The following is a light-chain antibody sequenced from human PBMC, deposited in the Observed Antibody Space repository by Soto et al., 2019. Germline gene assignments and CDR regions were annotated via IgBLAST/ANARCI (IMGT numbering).Light chain of an antibody. Sequence: DIQMTQSPSSVSASVGDRVTITCRTSQGIISWLAWYQQKPGKAPRLSIYAASSLQSGVPSRFSGSGSGTDFTLTISSLQPEDFATYYCQPANSFPLTFGEGTKVEIK. J-gene: IGKJ4*01. CDR2: AAS. CDR1: QGIISW. V-gene: IGKV1-12*01. CDR3: QPANSFPLT.